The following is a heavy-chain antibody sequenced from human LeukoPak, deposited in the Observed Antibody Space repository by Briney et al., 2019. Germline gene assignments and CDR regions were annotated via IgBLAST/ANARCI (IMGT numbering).Heavy chain of an antibody. Sequence: PGGSLRLFCAASGFTFSSYSMNWVRQAPGKGLEWVSYISSSSSTIYYADSVKGRFTISRDNAKNSLYLQMNSLRAEDTAVYYCARGPMTTVTNRMGWFDPWGQGTLVTVSS. CDR1: GFTFSSYS. CDR3: ARGPMTTVTNRMGWFDP. V-gene: IGHV3-48*01. D-gene: IGHD4-17*01. J-gene: IGHJ5*02. CDR2: ISSSSSTI.